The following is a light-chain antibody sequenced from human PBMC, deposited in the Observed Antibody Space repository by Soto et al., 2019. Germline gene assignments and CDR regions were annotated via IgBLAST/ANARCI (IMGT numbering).Light chain of an antibody. Sequence: DIQMTQSPSSMSASVGDRVTITCRASQSISSYVNWYQPKPGKAPKLLSYAASSLQSGVPSRCSGIGAGTDFTLTIGSLQPEDVATYYCQQSYSTPRTFGQGTRLEIK. CDR3: QQSYSTPRT. CDR2: AAS. CDR1: QSISSY. V-gene: IGKV1-39*01. J-gene: IGKJ5*01.